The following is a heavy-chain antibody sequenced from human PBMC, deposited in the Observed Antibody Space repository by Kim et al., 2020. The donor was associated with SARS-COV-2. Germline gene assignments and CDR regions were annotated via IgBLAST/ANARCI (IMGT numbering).Heavy chain of an antibody. CDR2: ISSDGRNI. CDR1: GFTLRNYR. V-gene: IGHV3-30*04. D-gene: IGHD5-18*01. Sequence: GGSLRLSCAVSGFTLRNYRMNWVRQAPGKGLEWVAVISSDGRNIYYADTVKGRFTISRDNSKNRLFVQINSLRAEDTAVYYCTRGGEVDTTLVGDFHYM. CDR3: TRGGEVDTTLVGDFHYM. J-gene: IGHJ6*03.